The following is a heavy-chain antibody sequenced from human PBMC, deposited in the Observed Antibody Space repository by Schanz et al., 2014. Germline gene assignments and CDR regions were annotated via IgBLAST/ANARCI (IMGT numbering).Heavy chain of an antibody. CDR3: ARDGNYYGSRNYYQALYYID. Sequence: SGFTVSSDHMSWVRHAPGKGLELGSTIYASGATYYAVSVKRRLTISRYISKHTLHLQVTSLRVEDTAIYYGARDGNYYGSRNYYQALYYID. J-gene: IGHJ6*03. V-gene: IGHV3-66*01. D-gene: IGHD3-10*01. CDR2: IYASGAT. CDR1: GFTVSSDH.